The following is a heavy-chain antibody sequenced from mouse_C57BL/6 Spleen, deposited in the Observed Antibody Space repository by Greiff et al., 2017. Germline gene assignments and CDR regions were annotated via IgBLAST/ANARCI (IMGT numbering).Heavy chain of an antibody. V-gene: IGHV14-4*01. CDR2: IDPENGDT. CDR1: GFNIKDDY. CDR3: NYYYFDD. Sequence: VQLKQSGAELVRPGASVKLSCTASGFNIKDDYMHWVKQRPEQGLEWIGWIDPENGDTEYASKFQGKATITADTSSNTAYLQLSSLTSEDTAVYYCNYYYFDDWGQGTTLTVSS. J-gene: IGHJ2*01. D-gene: IGHD1-1*01.